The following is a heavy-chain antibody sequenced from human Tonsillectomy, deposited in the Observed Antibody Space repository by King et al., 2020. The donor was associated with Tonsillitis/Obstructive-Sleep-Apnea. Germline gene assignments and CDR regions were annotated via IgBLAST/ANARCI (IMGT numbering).Heavy chain of an antibody. CDR1: GFTFSDYY. CDR3: ARFPIEGASGYYHMDV. J-gene: IGHJ6*03. D-gene: IGHD1-26*01. CDR2: IGNSGSVI. V-gene: IGHV3-11*01. Sequence: QVQLVESGGGLVKPGGSLRLSCAASGFTFSDYYMTWIRQAPGKGLEWVSYIGNSGSVIYYADSVKGRFTISRDNAKNSLYLQMNSLRAEDTAVYYCARFPIEGASGYYHMDVWGKGTTVTVSS.